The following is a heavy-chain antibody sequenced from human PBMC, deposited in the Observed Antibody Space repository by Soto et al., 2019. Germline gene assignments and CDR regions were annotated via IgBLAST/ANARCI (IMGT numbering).Heavy chain of an antibody. CDR1: GFTFSFYW. J-gene: IGHJ4*02. CDR2: IKQDGSEQ. CDR3: ARNPNYGLFDY. V-gene: IGHV3-7*01. Sequence: GGSLILSCAASGFTFSFYWMSWVRQAPGKGLEWVANIKQDGSEQYYVDSVKGRFTISKDNAKNSLYLQMNSLRAEDTAVYYCARNPNYGLFDYWGQGTLVTVSS. D-gene: IGHD3-10*01.